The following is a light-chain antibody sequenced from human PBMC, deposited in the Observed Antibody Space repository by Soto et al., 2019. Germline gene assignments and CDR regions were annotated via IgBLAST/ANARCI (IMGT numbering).Light chain of an antibody. V-gene: IGLV1-44*01. CDR1: SSNVGSNT. Sequence: QSVLTQPPSASGTPGQRITISCSGSSSNVGSNTGKWYQQLPGTAPKLLMYSNNPRPSGVPDRFSGSRSGTSASLAISGLQSEDEADYYCASWDDSLNGRVFGGGTKLTVL. J-gene: IGLJ2*01. CDR3: ASWDDSLNGRV. CDR2: SNN.